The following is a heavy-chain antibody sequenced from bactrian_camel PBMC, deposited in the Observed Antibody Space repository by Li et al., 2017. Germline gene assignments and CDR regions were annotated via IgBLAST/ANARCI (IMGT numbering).Heavy chain of an antibody. D-gene: IGHD1*01. CDR2: IDSNGYT. V-gene: IGHV3S10*01. CDR1: GYTYCNYD. J-gene: IGHJ4*01. CDR3: AAALIGAVTSADFQY. Sequence: VQLVESGGGSVQAGGSLRISCAVSGYTYCNYDMTWVRQGPGATREFVAQIDSNGYTTYADSVKGRFTISRDNAKKTVYLQMNSLKPEDTAMYYCAAALIGAVTSADFQYWGQGTQVTVS.